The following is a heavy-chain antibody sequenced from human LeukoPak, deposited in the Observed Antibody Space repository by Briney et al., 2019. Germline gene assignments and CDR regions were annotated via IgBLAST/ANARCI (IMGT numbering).Heavy chain of an antibody. V-gene: IGHV3-33*06. CDR3: AKDDRYSSGWFDYYYYMDV. D-gene: IGHD6-19*01. Sequence: GRSLRLSCAASGFTFSSYGMHWVRQAPGKGLEWVAVIWYDGSNKYYADSVKGRFTISRDNSKNTLYLQMNSLRAEDTAVHYCAKDDRYSSGWFDYYYYMDVWGKGTTVTVSS. CDR2: IWYDGSNK. J-gene: IGHJ6*03. CDR1: GFTFSSYG.